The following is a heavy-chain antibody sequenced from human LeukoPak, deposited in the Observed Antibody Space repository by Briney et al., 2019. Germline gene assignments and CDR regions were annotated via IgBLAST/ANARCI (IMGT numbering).Heavy chain of an antibody. CDR2: IGSSSSYI. CDR3: ARTGTIQLDY. CDR1: GFTFSSYS. J-gene: IGHJ4*02. Sequence: PGGSLRLSCAASGFTFSSYSMNWVRQAPGKGLEWVSSIGSSSSYIYYADSVKGRFTISRDNAKNSLYLQMNSLRAEDTAVYYCARTGTIQLDYWGQGTLVTVSS. D-gene: IGHD1-1*01. V-gene: IGHV3-21*01.